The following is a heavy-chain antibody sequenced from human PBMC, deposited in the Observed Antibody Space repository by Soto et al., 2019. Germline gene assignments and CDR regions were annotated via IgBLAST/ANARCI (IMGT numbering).Heavy chain of an antibody. J-gene: IGHJ4*02. CDR1: GGSISSSSYY. D-gene: IGHD3-16*01. CDR2: IYYSGTT. V-gene: IGHV4-39*01. Sequence: SETLSLTCTVSGGSISSSSYYWGWIRQPPGKGLEWIGSIYYSGTTYYTPSLKSRVTISVDTSKNQFSLKLSSVTAADTAIYYCARGGGHFDFWGQGTLVTVSS. CDR3: ARGGGHFDF.